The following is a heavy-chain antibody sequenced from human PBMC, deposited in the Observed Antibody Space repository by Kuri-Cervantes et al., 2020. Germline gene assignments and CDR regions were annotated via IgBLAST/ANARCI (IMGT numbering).Heavy chain of an antibody. D-gene: IGHD4-17*01. CDR2: IYWDDDK. CDR3: AHSSYDYGDYYFDY. CDR1: GFSLSTSAVA. V-gene: IGHV2-5*02. J-gene: IGHJ4*02. Sequence: SGPTLVKPTQTLTLTCTFSGFSLSTSAVAVGWIRRPPGKALEWLALIYWDDDKRYSPSLKSRLTITKDTSKNQVVLTMTNMDPVDTATYYCAHSSYDYGDYYFDYWGQGTLVTVSS.